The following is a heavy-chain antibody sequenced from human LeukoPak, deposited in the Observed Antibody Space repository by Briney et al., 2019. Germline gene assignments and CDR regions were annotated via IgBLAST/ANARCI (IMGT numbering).Heavy chain of an antibody. CDR2: ISSSNSYI. Sequence: GGSLRLSYAASGFTFSIYTMNWVRQAPGKGLEWVSSISSSNSYIYYADSVRGRFTISRDNSKSTLSLQMNSLRAEDTAIYYCATYRQVLLPFESWGQGTLVTVSS. CDR1: GFTFSIYT. D-gene: IGHD2-8*02. V-gene: IGHV3-21*04. J-gene: IGHJ4*02. CDR3: ATYRQVLLPFES.